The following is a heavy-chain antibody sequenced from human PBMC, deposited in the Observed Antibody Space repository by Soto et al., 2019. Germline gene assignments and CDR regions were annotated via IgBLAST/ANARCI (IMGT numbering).Heavy chain of an antibody. V-gene: IGHV1-24*01. CDR1: GYTLTELS. J-gene: IGHJ2*01. D-gene: IGHD5-12*01. Sequence: GASVKVSCKVSGYTLTELSMHWVRQAPGKGLEWMGGFDPEDGETIYAQKFQGRVTMTEDTSTDTAYMELSSLRSEDTAVYYCATDRRIVATPGYWYFDLWGRGTLVTVS. CDR3: ATDRRIVATPGYWYFDL. CDR2: FDPEDGET.